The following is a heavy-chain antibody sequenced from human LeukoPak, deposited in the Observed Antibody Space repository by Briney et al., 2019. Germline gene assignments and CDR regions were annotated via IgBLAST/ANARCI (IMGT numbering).Heavy chain of an antibody. CDR3: SRGRVGGAF. J-gene: IGHJ4*02. CDR1: GGSVSSGSYY. CDR2: IYYTGGT. V-gene: IGHV4-61*01. D-gene: IGHD1-26*01. Sequence: PSETLSLTCTVSGGSVSSGSYYWSWIRQHPGKGLEWIGYIYYTGGTNYNPSFKSRVTISVDTFNKQFSLRLSSVTAADTAVYYCSRGRVGGAFWSQGTLVTVSS.